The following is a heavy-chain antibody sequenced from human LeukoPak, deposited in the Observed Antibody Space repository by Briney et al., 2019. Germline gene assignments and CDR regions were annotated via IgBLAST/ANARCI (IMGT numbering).Heavy chain of an antibody. CDR3: ARDPSIIRAWYFDY. Sequence: GGSLRLSCAASGFTFSSYAMHWVRQAPGKGLEWVAVISYDGSNKYYADSVKGRFTISRDNSKNTLYLQMNSLRAEDTAVYYCARDPSIIRAWYFDYWGQGTLVTVSS. CDR2: ISYDGSNK. J-gene: IGHJ4*02. D-gene: IGHD2-2*01. CDR1: GFTFSSYA. V-gene: IGHV3-30-3*01.